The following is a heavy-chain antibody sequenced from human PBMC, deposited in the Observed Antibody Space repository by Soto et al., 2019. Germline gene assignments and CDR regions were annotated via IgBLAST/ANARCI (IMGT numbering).Heavy chain of an antibody. CDR3: ATSGYDTYFDY. J-gene: IGHJ4*02. Sequence: SETLSLTCTVSGGSISSYYWSWIRQPPGKGLEWIGYIYYSGSTNYNPSLKSRVTISVDTSKNQFSLKLSSVTAADTAVYYCATSGYDTYFDYWGQGTLVTVSS. D-gene: IGHD5-12*01. CDR1: GGSISSYY. V-gene: IGHV4-59*08. CDR2: IYYSGST.